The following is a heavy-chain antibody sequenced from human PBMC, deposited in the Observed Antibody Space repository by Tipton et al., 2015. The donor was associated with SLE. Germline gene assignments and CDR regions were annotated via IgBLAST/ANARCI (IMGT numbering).Heavy chain of an antibody. V-gene: IGHV4-61*02. CDR3: ARTRSSTSPFFDY. D-gene: IGHD2-2*01. J-gene: IGHJ4*02. CDR1: GSSINSGSYY. Sequence: TLSLTCTVSGSSINSGSYYWSWIRQPAGKGLEWIGRVYIAGSTNYNPSLKSRVTILIDTSKNQFSLRLSSVTAADTAVYYCARTRSSTSPFFDYWGQGTLVTVSS. CDR2: VYIAGST.